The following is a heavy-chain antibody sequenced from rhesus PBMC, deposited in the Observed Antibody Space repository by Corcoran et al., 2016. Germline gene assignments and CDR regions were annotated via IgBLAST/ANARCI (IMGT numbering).Heavy chain of an antibody. D-gene: IGHD4-23*01. J-gene: IGHJ3*01. CDR2: IYGGSGST. Sequence: QVQLQESGPGVVKPSETLSLTCAVSGGSISGYYLWSWIRQPPGKGLEWIGYIYGGSGSTSYNPSLKSRVIISRDTAKNQFSLKLSSVTAADTAVYYCAKDTVTTLGRQDAFDFWGQGLRVTVSS. CDR3: AKDTVTTLGRQDAFDF. V-gene: IGHV4-122*01. CDR1: GGSISGYYL.